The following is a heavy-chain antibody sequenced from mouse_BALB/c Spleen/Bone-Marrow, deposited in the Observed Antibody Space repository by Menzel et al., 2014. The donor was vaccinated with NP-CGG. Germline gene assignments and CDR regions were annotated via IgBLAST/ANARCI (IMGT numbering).Heavy chain of an antibody. CDR2: INPSNGGT. CDR3: SRHYYNTPYYAMDY. V-gene: IGHV1S81*02. J-gene: IGHJ4*01. CDR1: GYTFTNYY. D-gene: IGHD1-2*01. Sequence: VKLVESGAELVKPGASVKLSCKASGYTFTNYYIYWVKQRPGQGLEWIGGINPSNGGTKFNEKFKNKATLTIDKSSSTAYIQLSSLTSEDSAVYYCSRHYYNTPYYAMDYWGQGTSVTVSS.